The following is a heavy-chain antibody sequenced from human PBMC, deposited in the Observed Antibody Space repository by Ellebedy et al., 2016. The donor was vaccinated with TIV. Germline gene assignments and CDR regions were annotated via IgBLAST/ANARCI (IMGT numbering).Heavy chain of an antibody. D-gene: IGHD6-19*01. CDR3: ASSPSQGY. Sequence: SLKISCAASGFNFNDYAMHWVRQRPGKGLEWVSGISWNSVVIGYADSVKGRFTISRDSSQNTLYLQMDSLRAEDTAVYYCASSPSQGYWGQGTLVTVSS. CDR1: GFNFNDYA. CDR2: ISWNSVVI. J-gene: IGHJ4*02. V-gene: IGHV3-9*01.